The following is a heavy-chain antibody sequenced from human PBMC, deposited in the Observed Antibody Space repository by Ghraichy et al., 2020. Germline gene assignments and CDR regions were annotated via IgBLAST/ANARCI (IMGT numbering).Heavy chain of an antibody. CDR3: ARFESRSIFGVVISTGFDS. Sequence: ASVKVSCKASGYTFTSYAMNWVRQAPGQGLEWMGWINTNTGTPTYAQGFTGRFVFSLDTSVTTAYLQISSLKAEDTAVYYCARFESRSIFGVVISTGFDSWGQGTLVTVSS. CDR1: GYTFTSYA. V-gene: IGHV7-4-1*02. CDR2: INTNTGTP. J-gene: IGHJ4*02. D-gene: IGHD3-3*01.